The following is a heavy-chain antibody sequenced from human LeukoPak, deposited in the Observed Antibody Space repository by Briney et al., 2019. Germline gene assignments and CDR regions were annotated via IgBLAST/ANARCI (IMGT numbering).Heavy chain of an antibody. J-gene: IGHJ4*02. CDR1: GFTFSGYW. CDR2: IKQDGYEK. CDR3: ARDKIVGPTTLDY. D-gene: IGHD1-26*01. V-gene: IGHV3-7*01. Sequence: GGSLRLSCAAPGFTFSGYWMSWVRQTPEKGLEWVANIKQDGYEKYYVDSVKGRFTISRDNAKNSLYLQMNSLRADDTAIYYCARDKIVGPTTLDYWGQGTLVTVSS.